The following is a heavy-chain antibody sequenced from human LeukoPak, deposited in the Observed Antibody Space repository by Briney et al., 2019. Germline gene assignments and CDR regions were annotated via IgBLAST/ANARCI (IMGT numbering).Heavy chain of an antibody. CDR2: IHIRGST. Sequence: GGSLRLSCAASGLPVSDNYLTWVRQAPEKGPEWVSVIHIRGSTFYADSVRGRFTISRDNSKNPLYLQMNNLRAEGTAVYYCARAPGLRNAFDIWGQGTMVTVSS. CDR1: GLPVSDNY. J-gene: IGHJ3*02. CDR3: ARAPGLRNAFDI. V-gene: IGHV3-66*01. D-gene: IGHD5/OR15-5a*01.